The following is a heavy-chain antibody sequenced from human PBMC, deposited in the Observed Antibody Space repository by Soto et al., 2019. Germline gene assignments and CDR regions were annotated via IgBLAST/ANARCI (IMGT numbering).Heavy chain of an antibody. CDR1: GYTFTGNY. CDR3: AGFETAFDY. CDR2: INPKSGIT. J-gene: IGHJ4*02. V-gene: IGHV1-2*04. Sequence: QVQLVQSGAEVKKPGASVKVSCKASGYTFTGNYIHWVRQAPGQGLEWMGWINPKSGITSYAQKFQGWVTMTRDTSLRTAYMELSRLRSDDTAVYYCAGFETAFDYWGQGTLVTVSS. D-gene: IGHD3-9*01.